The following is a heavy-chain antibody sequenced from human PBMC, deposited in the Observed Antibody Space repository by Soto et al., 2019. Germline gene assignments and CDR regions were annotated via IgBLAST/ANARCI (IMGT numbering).Heavy chain of an antibody. Sequence: GGSLRLSCTVSGFTISAFAMYWVRQAPGKGLEWVALISYDGTNEDYAESVRGRFTISRDNSKNTLYLDMNSLSAEDSAVYFCAKGVVREPAYFDYWGQGTLVTVSS. CDR3: AKGVVREPAYFDY. D-gene: IGHD3-10*01. CDR1: GFTISAFA. J-gene: IGHJ4*02. CDR2: ISYDGTNE. V-gene: IGHV3-30*18.